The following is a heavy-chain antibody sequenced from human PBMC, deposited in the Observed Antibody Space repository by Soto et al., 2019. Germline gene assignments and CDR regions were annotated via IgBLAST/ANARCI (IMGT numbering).Heavy chain of an antibody. CDR1: GFTFSDYY. CDR3: AREGVLMAKAGIAAAGTAPVDY. J-gene: IGHJ4*02. CDR2: ISSSGSTI. Sequence: GGSLRLSCAASGFTFSDYYMSWIRQAPGKGLEWVSYISSSGSTIYYADSVKGRFTISRDNAKNSLYLQMNSLRAEDTAVYYCAREGVLMAKAGIAAAGTAPVDYWGQGTLVTVSS. V-gene: IGHV3-11*01. D-gene: IGHD6-13*01.